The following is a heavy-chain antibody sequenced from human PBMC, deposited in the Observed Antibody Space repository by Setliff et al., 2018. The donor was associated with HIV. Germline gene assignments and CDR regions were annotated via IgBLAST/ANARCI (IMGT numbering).Heavy chain of an antibody. Sequence: GGSLRLSCAASGFTFDDYGMSWVRQAPGKGLEWVSGISWNGGSTGYADSVKGRFTISRDNAKNSLYLQMNSLRAEDTALYYCARGGVEQPYYYYMDVWGKGTTVTVSS. CDR3: ARGGVEQPYYYYMDV. J-gene: IGHJ6*03. CDR1: GFTFDDYG. CDR2: ISWNGGST. D-gene: IGHD6-13*01. V-gene: IGHV3-20*04.